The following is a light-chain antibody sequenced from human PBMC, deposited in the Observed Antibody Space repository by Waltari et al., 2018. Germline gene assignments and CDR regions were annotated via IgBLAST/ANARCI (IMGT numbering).Light chain of an antibody. CDR2: DGR. J-gene: IGLJ1*01. V-gene: IGLV2-23*01. CDR3: CSYAGRSPYV. CDR1: TSDVGAYYL. Sequence: QSALTQPASVSGSPGQSISISCTGSTSDVGAYYLVSWYQHRPGKAPKLIIYDGRERHSGVSNRFSGSKSGITASLTISGLQVDDEADYYCCSYAGRSPYVFGTGTTVTVL.